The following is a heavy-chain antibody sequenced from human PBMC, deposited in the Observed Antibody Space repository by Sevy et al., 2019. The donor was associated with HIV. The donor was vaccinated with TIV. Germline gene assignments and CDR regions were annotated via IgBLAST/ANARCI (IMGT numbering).Heavy chain of an antibody. CDR1: GFTFSSSS. CDR2: IRQGGSED. V-gene: IGHV3-7*01. CDR3: ARFVSLGY. D-gene: IGHD6-13*01. Sequence: GGSLRLSCAASGFTFSSSSMTWVRQAPGKGLARLATIRQGGSEDYYVDSVKGRFTISGDNVTNSLYLQMNSLSAVDTAVYFCARFVSLGYWGQGTLVTVSS. J-gene: IGHJ4*02.